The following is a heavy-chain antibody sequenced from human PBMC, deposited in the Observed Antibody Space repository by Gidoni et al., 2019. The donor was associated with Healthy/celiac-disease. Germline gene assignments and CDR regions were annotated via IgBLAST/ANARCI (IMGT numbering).Heavy chain of an antibody. CDR2: IYHSGST. J-gene: IGHJ6*02. CDR1: GRSISSSNW. CDR3: ARDGPDGGYYYYGMDV. V-gene: IGHV4-4*02. D-gene: IGHD3-10*01. Sequence: QVQLQASGAGLVKPSGTVALTSPVSGRSISSSNWWSWVGPPPGKGLEWIGEIYHSGSTNYNPSLKSRVTISVDKSKNQFSLKLSSVTAADTAVYYCARDGPDGGYYYYGMDVWGQGTTVTVSS.